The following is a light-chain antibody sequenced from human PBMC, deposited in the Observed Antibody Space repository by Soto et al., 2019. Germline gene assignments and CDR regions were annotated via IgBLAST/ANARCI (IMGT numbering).Light chain of an antibody. J-gene: IGKJ5*01. V-gene: IGKV3-15*01. CDR2: ETS. CDR3: QQYHTWPPIT. CDR1: QSVGSR. Sequence: EIVLTQSPGTLSVSPGERVTLSCRARQSVGSRVAWYQQKFGQPPRLLIYETSTRANGIPARFSGSGSGTDFTLSISSLQPGDVGIYSCQQYHTWPPITFGQGKRLEIK.